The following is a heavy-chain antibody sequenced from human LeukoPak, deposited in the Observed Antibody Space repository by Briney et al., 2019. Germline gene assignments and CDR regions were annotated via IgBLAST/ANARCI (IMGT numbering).Heavy chain of an antibody. CDR1: GFVFSSYA. V-gene: IGHV3-23*01. CDR3: SAGVGRTDFDY. J-gene: IGHJ4*02. CDR2: ISGSGGST. Sequence: GGSLRLSCAASGFVFSSYAMNWVRQAPGKGLEWVSGISGSGGSTYYADSVKGRFTNSRDNSKNTLYLQMNSLKIEDTAVYYCSAGVGRTDFDYWGQGTLVTVSS. D-gene: IGHD1/OR15-1a*01.